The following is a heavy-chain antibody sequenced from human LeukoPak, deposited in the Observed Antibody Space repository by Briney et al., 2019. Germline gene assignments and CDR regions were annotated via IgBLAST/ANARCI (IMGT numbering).Heavy chain of an antibody. D-gene: IGHD6-19*01. CDR3: ATSGYTSDWYALDY. Sequence: GGSLRLSCAASGFTFRKYWLHWVRQAPGKGLVWVSRINPDDGSTSYADSVKGRFTISRDNAKNSLYLQMNSLRAEDTAVYYCATSGYTSDWYALDYWGQGTLVTVSS. V-gene: IGHV3-74*01. CDR2: INPDDGST. J-gene: IGHJ4*02. CDR1: GFTFRKYW.